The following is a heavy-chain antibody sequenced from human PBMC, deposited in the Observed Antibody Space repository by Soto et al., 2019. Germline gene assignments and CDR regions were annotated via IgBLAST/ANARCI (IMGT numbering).Heavy chain of an antibody. CDR3: ARRSGSCFDY. CDR2: IYYSGST. J-gene: IGHJ4*02. V-gene: IGHV4-59*08. D-gene: IGHD6-13*01. Sequence: PSETLSLTCTVSGGSISSYYWSLIRQPPGKGLEWIGYIYYSGSTNYNPSLKSRVTISVDTSKNQFSLKLSSVTAADTAVYYCARRSGSCFDYWGQGTLVTVSS. CDR1: GGSISSYY.